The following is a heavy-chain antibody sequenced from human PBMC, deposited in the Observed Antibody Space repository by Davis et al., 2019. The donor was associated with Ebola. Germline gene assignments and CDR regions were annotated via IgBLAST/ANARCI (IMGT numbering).Heavy chain of an antibody. J-gene: IGHJ5*02. CDR3: ARFTIFGVVITNWFDP. CDR1: GGSISSGDYY. CDR2: IYYSGST. Sequence: PSETLSLTCTVSGGSISSGDYYWSWLRQPPGKGLEWIGYIYYSGSTYYNPSLKSRVTISVDTSKNQFSLKLSSVTAADTAVYYCARFTIFGVVITNWFDPWGQGTLVTVSS. V-gene: IGHV4-30-4*01. D-gene: IGHD3-3*01.